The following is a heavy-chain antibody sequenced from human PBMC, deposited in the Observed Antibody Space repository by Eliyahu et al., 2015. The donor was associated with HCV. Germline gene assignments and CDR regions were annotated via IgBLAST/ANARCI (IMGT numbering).Heavy chain of an antibody. V-gene: IGHV3-23*01. CDR3: ARQGSYKFFDF. J-gene: IGHJ4*02. D-gene: IGHD1-14*01. CDR2: ISATGGAA. CDR1: GFTFTDSA. Sequence: EVKLLESGGAWVQPGMSLRLSCAASGFTFTDSAVGXVRQAPGXGLEWVSLISATGGAAYXADSLAGRFTXSRDRSTRTVFLQMSSLRAEDTAFYYCARQGSYKFFDFWGQGTLVTVSS.